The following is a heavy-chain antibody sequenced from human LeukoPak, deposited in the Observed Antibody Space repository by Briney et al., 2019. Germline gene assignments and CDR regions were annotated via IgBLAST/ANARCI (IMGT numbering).Heavy chain of an antibody. Sequence: ASVKVSCKASGYTFTCYNMHWVRQAPGQGLEWMGWINPNSGGTNYAQKFQGRVTMTRDPSISTAYVELSRLRSDDAAVYYCARDRGIDDYGSSGYYLYWGQGTLVTVSS. D-gene: IGHD3-22*01. J-gene: IGHJ4*02. CDR1: GYTFTCYN. CDR2: INPNSGGT. V-gene: IGHV1-2*02. CDR3: ARDRGIDDYGSSGYYLY.